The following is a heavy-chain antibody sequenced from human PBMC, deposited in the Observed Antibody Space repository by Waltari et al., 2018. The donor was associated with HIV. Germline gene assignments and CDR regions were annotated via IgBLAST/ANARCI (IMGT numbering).Heavy chain of an antibody. CDR2: NRSKAYGGTT. CDR3: TRFSDIVAEYFQN. Sequence: EVQLVESGGGLVQTGRSLRLSCTTSGFTFRDYAMSWVRQAPGKGLEWVGFNRSKAYGGTTEYAASVKGRFTISRDDSKTVASLQMNSLKSEDTAVYYCTRFSDIVAEYFQNWGQGTLVTVSS. J-gene: IGHJ1*01. V-gene: IGHV3-49*04. CDR1: GFTFRDYA. D-gene: IGHD2-15*01.